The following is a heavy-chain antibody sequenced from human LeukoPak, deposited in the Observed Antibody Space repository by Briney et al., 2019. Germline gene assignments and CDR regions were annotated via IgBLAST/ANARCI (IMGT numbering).Heavy chain of an antibody. CDR2: IKSKTDGGTT. CDR1: GFTFSNAW. D-gene: IGHD6-6*01. V-gene: IGHV3-15*01. Sequence: GGSLRLSCAASGFTFSNAWMSWVRQAPGKGLEWVGRIKSKTDGGTTDYAAPVKGRFTISRDDSKNTLYQQMNSLKTEDTAVYYCTTQGVYSSSSDDYWGQGTLVTVSS. CDR3: TTQGVYSSSSDDY. J-gene: IGHJ4*02.